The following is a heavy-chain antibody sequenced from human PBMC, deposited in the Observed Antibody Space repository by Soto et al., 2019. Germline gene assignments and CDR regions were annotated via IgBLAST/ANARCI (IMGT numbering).Heavy chain of an antibody. D-gene: IGHD2-15*01. CDR2: ISGSGGST. V-gene: IGHV3-23*01. CDR3: AKGWSGSAPYYYYYYMDV. Sequence: EVQLLESGGGLVQPGGSLRLSCAASGFTFSSYAMSWVRQAPGKGLEWVSAISGSGGSTYYADSVKGRFTISRDNSKNTLYLQMNSLRAEDTAVYYCAKGWSGSAPYYYYYYMDVWGKGTTVTVSS. CDR1: GFTFSSYA. J-gene: IGHJ6*03.